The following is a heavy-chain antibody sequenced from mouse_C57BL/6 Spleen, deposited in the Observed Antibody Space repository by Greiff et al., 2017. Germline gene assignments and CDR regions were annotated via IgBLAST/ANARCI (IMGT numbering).Heavy chain of an antibody. J-gene: IGHJ3*01. D-gene: IGHD1-1*01. CDR1: GYTFTSYW. Sequence: VQLQQPGAELVKPGASVKLSCKASGYTFTSYWMHWVKQRPGQGLEWIGMIHPNSGSTNYNEKFKSKATLTVDKSSSTAYMQLSSLTSEDSAVYYCARSITTTVGGFAYWGQGTLVTVSA. CDR2: IHPNSGST. CDR3: ARSITTTVGGFAY. V-gene: IGHV1-64*01.